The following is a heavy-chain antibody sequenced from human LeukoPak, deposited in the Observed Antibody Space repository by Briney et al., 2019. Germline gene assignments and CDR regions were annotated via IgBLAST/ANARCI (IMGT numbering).Heavy chain of an antibody. CDR3: ARVGCSSTSCYQDY. D-gene: IGHD2-2*01. V-gene: IGHV4-30-2*01. J-gene: IGHJ4*02. Sequence: SETLSLTCTVSGGSIGSGGYYWSWIRQPPGKGLEWIGYIYHSGSTYYNPSLKSRVTISVDRSKNQFSLKLSSVTAADTAVYYCARVGCSSTSCYQDYWGQGTLVTVSS. CDR2: IYHSGST. CDR1: GGSIGSGGYY.